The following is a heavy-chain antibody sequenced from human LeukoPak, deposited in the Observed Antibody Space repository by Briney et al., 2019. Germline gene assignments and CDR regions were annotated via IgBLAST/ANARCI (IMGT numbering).Heavy chain of an antibody. D-gene: IGHD6-25*01. CDR3: ARAGGPYDY. CDR1: GYTFTNYY. V-gene: IGHV1-2*02. CDR2: INPNSGGT. Sequence: GASVKVSCKASGYTFTNYYIHWVRQAPGQGLEWLGWINPNSGGTNYAQRFQGRVTMTRDTSISTAYMELSGLKSDDTAVYYCARAGGPYDYWGQGTLVTVLS. J-gene: IGHJ4*02.